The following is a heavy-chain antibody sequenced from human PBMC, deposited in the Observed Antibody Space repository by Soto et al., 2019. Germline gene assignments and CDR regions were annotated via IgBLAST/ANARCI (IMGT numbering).Heavy chain of an antibody. V-gene: IGHV3-30-3*01. J-gene: IGHJ6*02. Sequence: GGSLRLSCAASGFTFSSYAMHWVRQAPGKGLEWVAVISYDGSNKYYADSVKGRFTISRDNSKNTPYLQMNSLRAEDTAVYYCARDRTPSILTGYYYYYYGMDVWGQGTTVTVSS. CDR2: ISYDGSNK. D-gene: IGHD3-9*01. CDR1: GFTFSSYA. CDR3: ARDRTPSILTGYYYYYYGMDV.